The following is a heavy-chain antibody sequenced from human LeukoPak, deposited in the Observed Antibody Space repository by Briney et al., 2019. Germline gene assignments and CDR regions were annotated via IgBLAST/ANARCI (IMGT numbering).Heavy chain of an antibody. CDR3: ARAPAVAGTSYYFDY. CDR2: IYHSGST. J-gene: IGHJ4*02. V-gene: IGHV4-4*02. D-gene: IGHD6-19*01. CDR1: GGSISSSNW. Sequence: PSGTLSLTCAVSGGSISSSNWWSWVRQPPGKGLGWIGEIYHSGSTNYNPSLKSRVTISVDKTKNQFSLKLSSVTAADTAVYYCARAPAVAGTSYYFDYWGQGTLVSVSS.